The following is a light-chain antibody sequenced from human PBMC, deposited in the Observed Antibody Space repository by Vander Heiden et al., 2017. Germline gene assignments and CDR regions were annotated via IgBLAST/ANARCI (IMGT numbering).Light chain of an antibody. Sequence: QSALTQPASASGSPGQSITISCPGTSSDAGGYNYVSWYQQHPGKAPKLMIYDVSNRPSGVSNRFSGSKSGNTASLTISGLQAEDEADYYCSSYTSSSTLVFGGGTKLTGL. CDR1: SSDAGGYNY. J-gene: IGLJ2*01. CDR3: SSYTSSSTLV. CDR2: DVS. V-gene: IGLV2-14*01.